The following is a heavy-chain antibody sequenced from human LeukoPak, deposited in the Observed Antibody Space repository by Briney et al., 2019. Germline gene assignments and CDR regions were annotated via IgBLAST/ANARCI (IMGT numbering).Heavy chain of an antibody. CDR1: GGSISSGGYY. D-gene: IGHD4-17*01. CDR3: ARDRGDSIDY. CDR2: IYYSGST. J-gene: IGHJ4*02. Sequence: RPSETLSLTCTVSGGSISSGGYYWSWIRQHPGKGLEWIGYIYYSGSTNYNPSLKSRVTISVDTSKNQFSLKLSSVTAADTAVYYCARDRGDSIDYWGQGTPVTVSS. V-gene: IGHV4-61*08.